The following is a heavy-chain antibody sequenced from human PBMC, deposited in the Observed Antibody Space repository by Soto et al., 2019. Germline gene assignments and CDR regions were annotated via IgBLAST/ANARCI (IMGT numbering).Heavy chain of an antibody. CDR2: IYPGDSDT. CDR1: GHSFTSYW. Sequence: PGESLKISCKGSGHSFTSYWIGWVRQMPGKGLEWMGIIYPGDSDTRYSPSFQGQVTISADKSISTAYLQWSSLKASDTAMYYCARRGYSYGPDWCFDLWGRGTLVTVSS. J-gene: IGHJ2*01. V-gene: IGHV5-51*01. CDR3: ARRGYSYGPDWCFDL. D-gene: IGHD5-18*01.